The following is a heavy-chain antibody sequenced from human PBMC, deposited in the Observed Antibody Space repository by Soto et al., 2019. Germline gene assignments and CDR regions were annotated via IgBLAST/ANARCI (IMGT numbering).Heavy chain of an antibody. D-gene: IGHD6-19*01. CDR2: IYYSGST. Sequence: PSETLSLTCTVSGGSISSYYWSWIRQPPGKGLEWIGYIYYSGSTNYNPPLKSRVTISVDTSKNQFSLKLSSVTAADTAVYYCARAYSRVAVAGTGDDAFDIWGQGTMVTVSS. J-gene: IGHJ3*02. CDR3: ARAYSRVAVAGTGDDAFDI. CDR1: GGSISSYY. V-gene: IGHV4-59*01.